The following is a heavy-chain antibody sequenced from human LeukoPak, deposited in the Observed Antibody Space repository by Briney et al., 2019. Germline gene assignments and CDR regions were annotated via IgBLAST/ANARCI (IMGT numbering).Heavy chain of an antibody. Sequence: GGSLRLSCAASGFTFSSYEMNWVRQAPGKGLEWVSYISSSSTIYYADSVKGRFTISRDNAKNSLYLQMNSLRAEDTAVYYCARVGAVAAGWGQGTLVTVSS. CDR3: ARVGAVAAG. D-gene: IGHD6-19*01. CDR1: GFTFSSYE. J-gene: IGHJ4*02. CDR2: ISSSSTI. V-gene: IGHV3-48*03.